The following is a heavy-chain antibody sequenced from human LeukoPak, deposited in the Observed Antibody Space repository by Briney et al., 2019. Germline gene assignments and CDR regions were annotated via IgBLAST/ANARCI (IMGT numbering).Heavy chain of an antibody. D-gene: IGHD4-11*01. CDR2: INPNSGGT. Sequence: ASVKVSCKASGYTFTGYYMHWVRQAPGQGLEWMGWINPNSGGTNYAQKFQGRVTMTRDTSISTAYMELSRLRSDVTAVYYCARAGDSNYGPYYYGMDVWGQGTTVTVSS. CDR3: ARAGDSNYGPYYYGMDV. J-gene: IGHJ6*02. CDR1: GYTFTGYY. V-gene: IGHV1-2*02.